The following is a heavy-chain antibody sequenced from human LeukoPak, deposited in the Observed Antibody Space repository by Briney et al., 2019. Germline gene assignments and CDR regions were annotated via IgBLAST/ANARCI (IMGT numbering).Heavy chain of an antibody. J-gene: IGHJ3*02. D-gene: IGHD5-24*01. CDR3: AREDAEQMDNSFDI. CDR1: GDSITRSSDY. V-gene: IGHV4-39*07. Sequence: SETLSLTCTVSGDSITRSSDYWGWIRQPPGKGPEWIGSVYYIGSTFYNPSLKSRLTISIDTSKNQFSLKLRSVTAADTAVYYCAREDAEQMDNSFDIWGQGTMITVSS. CDR2: VYYIGST.